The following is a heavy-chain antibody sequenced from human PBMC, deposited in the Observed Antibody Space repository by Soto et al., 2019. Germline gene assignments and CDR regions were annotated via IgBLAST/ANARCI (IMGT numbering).Heavy chain of an antibody. V-gene: IGHV3-23*01. CDR1: GFTFSSYA. D-gene: IGHD6-19*01. Sequence: HPGGSLRLSCAASGFTFSSYAMSWVRQAPGKGLEWVSAISGSVVSTYYADSVKGRFTIFRYNSKNTLYLQMNSLRAEDTAVYYCAKEDPRVAGLDYWGQGTLVTISS. CDR3: AKEDPRVAGLDY. J-gene: IGHJ4*02. CDR2: ISGSVVST.